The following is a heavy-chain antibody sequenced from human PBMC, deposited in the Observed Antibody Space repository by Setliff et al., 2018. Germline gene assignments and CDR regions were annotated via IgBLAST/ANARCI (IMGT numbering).Heavy chain of an antibody. J-gene: IGHJ6*02. Sequence: SVKVSCKASGGTFSSYAISWVRQAPGQGLEWMGGIIPILGMANYAQKFQGRVTITADESTSTAYMELSSLRSEDTAVYYCARSKRLWFGELSDDYYYYYGMDVWGQGTTVTVSS. V-gene: IGHV1-69*10. CDR1: GGTFSSYA. CDR3: ARSKRLWFGELSDDYYYYYGMDV. D-gene: IGHD3-10*01. CDR2: IIPILGMA.